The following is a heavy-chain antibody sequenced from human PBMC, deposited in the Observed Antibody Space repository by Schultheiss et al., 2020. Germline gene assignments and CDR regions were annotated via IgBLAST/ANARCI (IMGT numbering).Heavy chain of an antibody. CDR2: INPSGGST. CDR1: GYTFTSYY. Sequence: ASVKVSFKASGYTFTSYYMHWVRQAPGQGLEWMGIINPSGGSTSYAQKFQGRVTMTRDTSTSTVYMELSSLRSEDTAVYYCARDGYRRWGLDYWGQGTLVTVSS. CDR3: ARDGYRRWGLDY. J-gene: IGHJ4*02. V-gene: IGHV1-46*03. D-gene: IGHD5-12*01.